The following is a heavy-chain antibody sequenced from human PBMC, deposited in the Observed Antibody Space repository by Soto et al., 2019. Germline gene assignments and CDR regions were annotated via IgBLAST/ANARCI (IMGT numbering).Heavy chain of an antibody. Sequence: PGGSLRLSCAASGFTFSSYWMSWVRQAPGKGLEWVANIKQDGSNKYYADSVKGRFTTSRDNSKNTLYLQMNSLRAEDAAVYYCAKDQIKVWFGELLSYHRTPFGDVWGKGTTVTVSS. CDR3: AKDQIKVWFGELLSYHRTPFGDV. CDR1: GFTFSSYW. V-gene: IGHV3-7*01. D-gene: IGHD3-10*01. CDR2: IKQDGSNK. J-gene: IGHJ6*04.